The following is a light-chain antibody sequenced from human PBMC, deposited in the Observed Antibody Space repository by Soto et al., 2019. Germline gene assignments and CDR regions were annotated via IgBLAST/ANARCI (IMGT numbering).Light chain of an antibody. V-gene: IGLV2-14*01. CDR2: DVS. CDR1: SKDVGGYNY. CDR3: SSYTSSSVV. Sequence: QSVLTQPSSVSGSPGQSVTISCTGTSKDVGGYNYVSWYQQHPGKAPKLMIYDVSNRPSWVSNRFSGSKSGNTASLAISGLQAEDEADYYCSSYTSSSVVFGTGTKVTVL. J-gene: IGLJ1*01.